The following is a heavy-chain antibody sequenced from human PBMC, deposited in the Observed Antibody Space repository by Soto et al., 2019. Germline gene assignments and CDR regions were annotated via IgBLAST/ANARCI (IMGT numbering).Heavy chain of an antibody. D-gene: IGHD6-19*01. V-gene: IGHV1-18*04. CDR3: ARGYSSDWSTPHFDD. CDR1: GYIFTTNG. CDR2: IRTNNGDT. J-gene: IGHJ4*02. Sequence: QVQLVQSGAELKKPGASVKVSCEASGYIFTTNGLTWVRQAPGQGLEWMGWIRTNNGDTNYEQKFQGRVTMTTDTSTAYMELRSPRPDDTDLYYCARGYSSDWSTPHFDDWGQGTLVTVSS.